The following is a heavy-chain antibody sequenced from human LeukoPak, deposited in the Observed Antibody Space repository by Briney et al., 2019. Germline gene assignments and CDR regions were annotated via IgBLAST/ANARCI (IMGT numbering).Heavy chain of an antibody. Sequence: PGESLRLSCAASGFTFSNYWMHWVRLAPGKGLEWVSRINSDETSTNYADSVKGRFTISRDNAKNTLYLQMNSLRAEDTAVYYCASRRSTSFDYWGQGTLVTVSS. CDR3: ASRRSTSFDY. CDR1: GFTFSNYW. CDR2: INSDETST. D-gene: IGHD5/OR15-5a*01. V-gene: IGHV3-74*01. J-gene: IGHJ4*02.